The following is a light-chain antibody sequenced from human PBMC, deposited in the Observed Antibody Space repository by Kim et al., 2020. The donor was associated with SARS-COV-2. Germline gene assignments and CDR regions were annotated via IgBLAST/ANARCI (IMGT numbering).Light chain of an antibody. V-gene: IGLV1-40*01. Sequence: RVTISGTGSSSNIGTGYGVHWYQQLPGTAPKLFIYNNTNRPSGVPDRFSGSKSGTSASLAITGLQAEDEADYYCQSYDNNMSGWIFGGGTQLTVL. CDR3: QSYDNNMSGWI. J-gene: IGLJ2*01. CDR1: SSNIGTGYG. CDR2: NNT.